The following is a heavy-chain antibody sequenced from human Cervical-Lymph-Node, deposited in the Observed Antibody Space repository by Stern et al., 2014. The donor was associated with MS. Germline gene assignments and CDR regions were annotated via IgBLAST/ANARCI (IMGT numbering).Heavy chain of an antibody. V-gene: IGHV2-70*01. J-gene: IGHJ4*02. CDR1: GFSLSTSGMC. CDR3: ARIPPGGGWAFDY. CDR2: IDWADDK. Sequence: QVTLKESGPALVKPTQTLTLTCAFSGFSLSTSGMCVSWIRQPPGKALEWLALIDWADDKYYSTSLKTRLTMSKDTSRNQVVLTMTNMDPVDTATYYCARIPPGGGWAFDYWGQGTLVTVSS. D-gene: IGHD6-19*01.